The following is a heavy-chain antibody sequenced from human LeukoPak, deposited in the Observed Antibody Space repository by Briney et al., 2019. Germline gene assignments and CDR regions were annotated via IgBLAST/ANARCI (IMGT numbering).Heavy chain of an antibody. CDR2: INHSGST. J-gene: IGHJ4*02. Sequence: SETLSLTCAVYGGSFSGYYWSWIRQPPGKGLEWIGEINHSGSTNYNPSLKSRVTISVDTSRNQFSLKLSSVTAADTAVYYCARSGVYSSGWYYVDYWGQGTLVTVSS. CDR3: ARSGVYSSGWYYVDY. D-gene: IGHD6-19*01. V-gene: IGHV4-34*01. CDR1: GGSFSGYY.